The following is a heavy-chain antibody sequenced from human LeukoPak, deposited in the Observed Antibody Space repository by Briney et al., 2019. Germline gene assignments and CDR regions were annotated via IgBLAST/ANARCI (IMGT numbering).Heavy chain of an antibody. CDR1: GGTFSSYA. CDR2: IIPIFGTA. J-gene: IGHJ4*02. CDR3: AGGYCSGGSCYSSPYYFDY. V-gene: IGHV1-69*13. Sequence: SVKVSCKASGGTFSSYAISWVRQAPGQGLEWMGGIIPIFGTANYAQKFQGRVTITADESTSTAYMELSSLRSEDTAVYYCAGGYCSGGSCYSSPYYFDYWGQGTLVTVSS. D-gene: IGHD2-15*01.